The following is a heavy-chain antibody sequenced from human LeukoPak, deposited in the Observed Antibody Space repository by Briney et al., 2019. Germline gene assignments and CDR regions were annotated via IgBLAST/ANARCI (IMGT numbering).Heavy chain of an antibody. CDR1: GYTLTELS. J-gene: IGHJ5*02. CDR2: FDPEDGET. D-gene: IGHD3-3*01. CDR3: ATVFRPGPRDQLRFLEWSAYNWFDP. V-gene: IGHV1-24*01. Sequence: ASVKVSCKVSGYTLTELSMHWVRQAPGKGLEWMGGFDPEDGETIYAQKFQGRVTMTEDTSTDTAYMELSSLRSEDTAVYCCATVFRPGPRDQLRFLEWSAYNWFDPWGQGTLVTVSS.